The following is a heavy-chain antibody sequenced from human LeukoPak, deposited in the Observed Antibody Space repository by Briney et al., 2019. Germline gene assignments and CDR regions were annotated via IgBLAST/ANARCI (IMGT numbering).Heavy chain of an antibody. V-gene: IGHV4-59*08. J-gene: IGHJ4*02. CDR2: ISYSGSP. Sequence: SETLSLTCTVSGASISSYYWSWIRQPPRKELEWIGYISYSGSPNYNPSLKSRVTISADTSKNQFSLNLSSVTAADTAVYYCARVGHIVAAGTYDWWGQGTLVTVSS. D-gene: IGHD6-13*01. CDR3: ARVGHIVAAGTYDW. CDR1: GASISSYY.